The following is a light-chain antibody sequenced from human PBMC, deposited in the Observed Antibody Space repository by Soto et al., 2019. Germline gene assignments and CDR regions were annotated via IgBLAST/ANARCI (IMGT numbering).Light chain of an antibody. CDR1: QSVYSY. V-gene: IGKV3-11*01. CDR2: DAS. CDR3: HQRQSWPRT. Sequence: EIIMTHFPATLSLSPGERATLSCRASQSVYSYLAWFQQIPGQAPRLLIYDASKRATGIPARFSGSGSGTDFTLTISSLEPEDFAVYYCHQRQSWPRTFGQGTKVDIK. J-gene: IGKJ1*01.